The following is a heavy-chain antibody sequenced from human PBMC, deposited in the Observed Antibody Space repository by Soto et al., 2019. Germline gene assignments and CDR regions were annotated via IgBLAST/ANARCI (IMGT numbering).Heavy chain of an antibody. CDR3: AKGYYYDSSGYAVLSAFDI. Sequence: EVQLLESGGGLVQPGGSLRLSCAASGFTFSSYAMSWVRQAPGKGLEWVSAISGSGGSTYYADSVKGRFTISRDNSKNTLYLQMNSLRAEDTAVYYCAKGYYYDSSGYAVLSAFDIWGQGTMVTVSS. CDR2: ISGSGGST. J-gene: IGHJ3*02. CDR1: GFTFSSYA. D-gene: IGHD3-22*01. V-gene: IGHV3-23*01.